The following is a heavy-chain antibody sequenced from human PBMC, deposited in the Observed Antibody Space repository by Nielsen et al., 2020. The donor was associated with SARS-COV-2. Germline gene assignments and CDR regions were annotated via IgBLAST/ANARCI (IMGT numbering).Heavy chain of an antibody. CDR3: ARASTMIAYDY. J-gene: IGHJ4*02. Sequence: WVRQAPGQGLEWMGIINPSGGSTSYAQKFQGRVTMTRDTSTSTVYMELSSLRSEDTAVYYCARASTMIAYDYWGQGTLVTVSS. CDR2: INPSGGST. D-gene: IGHD3-22*01. V-gene: IGHV1-46*01.